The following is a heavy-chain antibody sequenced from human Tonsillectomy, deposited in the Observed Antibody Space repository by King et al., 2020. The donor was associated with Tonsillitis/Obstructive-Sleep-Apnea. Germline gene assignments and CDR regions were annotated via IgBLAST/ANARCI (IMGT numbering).Heavy chain of an antibody. J-gene: IGHJ4*02. CDR3: ARENIVVVPAVMGGGFDY. Sequence: VQLQQWGAGLLKPSETLSLTCAVYGGSFSGYYCSCIRQPPGKGLKWSGGINHSGRTNDKPSLKSRVTISLDTSKFSLKLRTVTTAETAVYYCARENIVVVPAVMGGGFDYWGQGNLVTVSS. D-gene: IGHD2-2*01. CDR1: GGSFSGYY. CDR2: INHSGRT. V-gene: IGHV4-34*01.